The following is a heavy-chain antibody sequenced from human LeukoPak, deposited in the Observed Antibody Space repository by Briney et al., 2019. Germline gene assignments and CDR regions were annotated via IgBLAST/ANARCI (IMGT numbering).Heavy chain of an antibody. J-gene: IGHJ6*03. D-gene: IGHD3-10*01. Sequence: SETLSLTCSVSGGSITGYYWSWIRQPPGKGLEWIGYISYSGSTNYNPSLKSRVTISVDTSKNQLSLKLTSVTAADTAVYYCAREMEDKSFSFGELRKNYYYYMDVWGKGTTVTVSS. CDR2: ISYSGST. V-gene: IGHV4-59*01. CDR1: GGSITGYY. CDR3: AREMEDKSFSFGELRKNYYYYMDV.